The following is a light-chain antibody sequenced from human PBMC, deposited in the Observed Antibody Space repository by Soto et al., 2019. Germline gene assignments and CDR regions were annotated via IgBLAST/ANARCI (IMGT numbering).Light chain of an antibody. V-gene: IGKV2-24*01. J-gene: IGKJ2*01. Sequence: DIVMTQTPLSSPVTLGQPASISCRSSQSLVHGDGNTYLSWLQQRPGQPPRLLIYMISNRFSGVPDRFSGSGVGTDFTLKISRVEAEDVGVYYCMQATQPYTFGQGTKLEIK. CDR3: MQATQPYT. CDR1: QSLVHGDGNTY. CDR2: MIS.